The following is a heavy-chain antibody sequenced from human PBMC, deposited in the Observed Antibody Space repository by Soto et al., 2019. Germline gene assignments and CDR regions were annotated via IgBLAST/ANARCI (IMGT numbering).Heavy chain of an antibody. CDR1: GGSISSGGYY. CDR3: ARSVFP. V-gene: IGHV4-31*03. Sequence: QVQLQESSTGLVKPSQTRSLTCTVSGGSISSGGYYWNWIRQHPGKGLEWIGYIYYSGSTYYNPSLKSRVSISVDTSKNHFSLKLTSVTAADTAVYYCARSVFPWGRGTLVTVSS. CDR2: IYYSGST. J-gene: IGHJ5*02.